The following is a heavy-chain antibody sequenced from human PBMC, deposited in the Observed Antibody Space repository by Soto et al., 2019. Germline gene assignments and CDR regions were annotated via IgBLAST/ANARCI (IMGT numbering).Heavy chain of an antibody. J-gene: IGHJ5*02. CDR3: ARESAGSGKNNWFDP. CDR2: IHDSGST. CDR1: GASISTYY. Sequence: SETLSLSCTISGASISTYYWSWVRQPPGKGLEWIGYIHDSGSTYYNPSLKSRVTMSLDTSRNQFFLQLNSVTAADTAVYYCARESAGSGKNNWFDPWGQGMLVT. D-gene: IGHD3-10*01. V-gene: IGHV4-59*01.